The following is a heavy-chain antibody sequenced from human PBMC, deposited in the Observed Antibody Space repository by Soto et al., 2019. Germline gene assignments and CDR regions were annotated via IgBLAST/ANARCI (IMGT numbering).Heavy chain of an antibody. Sequence: EVQLVESGGGLVQPGRSLRLSCAVSGFNFDDFAMHWVRHVPGKGLEWVSGIYWNSGNIAYADSVKGRFTISRDNAKKSLYLYMNSLRPEDTALYYCGKDRSISGTYEAIDYWGQGTLVTVSS. V-gene: IGHV3-9*01. CDR2: IYWNSGNI. D-gene: IGHD1-26*01. CDR1: GFNFDDFA. CDR3: GKDRSISGTYEAIDY. J-gene: IGHJ4*02.